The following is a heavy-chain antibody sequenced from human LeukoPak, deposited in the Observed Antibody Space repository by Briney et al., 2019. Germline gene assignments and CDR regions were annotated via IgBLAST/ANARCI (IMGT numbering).Heavy chain of an antibody. D-gene: IGHD1-26*01. Sequence: ALVKVSCKASGYIFTGCNMHWVRQAPGQGLEWMGWINPNSGGTNYAQKFQGRVTMTRDTSISTAYMELSRLRSDDTAVYHCARVRVGGYYYGMDVWGQGTTVTVSS. CDR2: INPNSGGT. V-gene: IGHV1-2*02. CDR1: GYIFTGCN. J-gene: IGHJ6*02. CDR3: ARVRVGGYYYGMDV.